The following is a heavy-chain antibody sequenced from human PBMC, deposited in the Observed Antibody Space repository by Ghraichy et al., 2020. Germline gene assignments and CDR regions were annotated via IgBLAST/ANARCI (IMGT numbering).Heavy chain of an antibody. J-gene: IGHJ6*02. CDR2: ISWDGQTT. CDR1: GFTFDEYS. Sequence: LSLTCEASGFTFDEYSMHWVRQVPGKGLEWVSLISWDGQTTYYADSVKGRFTISRDNRKNSLYLQMSSLRTGDTALYYCVKDLFSVTSFPIYSFYYGMDVLGQGTTVTVSS. CDR3: VKDLFSVTSFPIYSFYYGMDV. D-gene: IGHD3-10*01. V-gene: IGHV3-43*01.